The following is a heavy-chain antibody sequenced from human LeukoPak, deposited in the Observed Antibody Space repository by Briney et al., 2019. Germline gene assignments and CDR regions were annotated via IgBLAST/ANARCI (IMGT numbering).Heavy chain of an antibody. CDR2: INHSGST. CDR1: GGSCSGYY. CDR3: ARGPRPYYYYYYMDV. J-gene: IGHJ6*03. V-gene: IGHV4-34*01. Sequence: SETLSLTCAVYGGSCSGYYWSWIRQPPGKGLEWIGEINHSGSTNYNPSLKSRVTISVDTSKNQFSLKLSSVTAADTAVYYCARGPRPYYYYYYMDVWGKGTTVTVSS.